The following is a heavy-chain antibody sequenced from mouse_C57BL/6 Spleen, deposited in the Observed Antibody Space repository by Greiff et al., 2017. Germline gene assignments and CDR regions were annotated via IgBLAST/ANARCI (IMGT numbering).Heavy chain of an antibody. J-gene: IGHJ4*01. CDR1: GYTFTSYW. CDR3: ARSLYYNYAMDY. Sequence: VQLQQPGAELVKPGASVKLSCKASGYTFTSYWMHWVKQRPGQGLEWIGMIHPNSGSTNYNEKFKSKATLTVDKSSSTAYMQLSSLTSEDSAVYYCARSLYYNYAMDYWGQGTSVTVSS. D-gene: IGHD2-1*01. V-gene: IGHV1-64*01. CDR2: IHPNSGST.